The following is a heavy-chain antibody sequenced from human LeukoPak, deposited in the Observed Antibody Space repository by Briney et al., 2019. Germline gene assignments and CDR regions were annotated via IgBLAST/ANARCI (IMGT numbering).Heavy chain of an antibody. D-gene: IGHD6-19*01. V-gene: IGHV6-1*01. CDR1: GDRVSSNSAA. CDR2: TYYRSKWYS. Sequence: SHTLSLTCAISGDRVSSNSAAWAWIRQSPSRGLQWLGRTYYRSKWYSDYAVSVKSRITINPDTSKNQFSLQLNSVTPEDSAVYYCARGWSNFDYWGQGTLVTVSS. CDR3: ARGWSNFDY. J-gene: IGHJ4*02.